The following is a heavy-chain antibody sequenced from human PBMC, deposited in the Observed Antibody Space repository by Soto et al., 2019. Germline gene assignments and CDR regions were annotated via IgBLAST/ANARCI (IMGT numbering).Heavy chain of an antibody. V-gene: IGHV1-18*01. J-gene: IGHJ2*01. D-gene: IGHD4-17*01. CDR2: ISAYNGNT. Sequence: QVQLVQSGAEVKKPGASVKVSCKASGYTFNSYGISWVRQAPGQGLEWMGWISAYNGNTNYAQKLQGRVTMTTDTSTSTAYMELRSLRSDDTAVYYCAREASYYGAAHWFFDLWGRGTLVTVSS. CDR3: AREASYYGAAHWFFDL. CDR1: GYTFNSYG.